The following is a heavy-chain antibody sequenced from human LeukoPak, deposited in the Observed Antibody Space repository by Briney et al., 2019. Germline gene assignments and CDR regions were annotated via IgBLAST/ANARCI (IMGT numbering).Heavy chain of an antibody. V-gene: IGHV3-21*01. CDR1: GFTFSSYS. CDR2: ISSSSSYI. D-gene: IGHD3-10*01. J-gene: IGHJ4*02. CDR3: ARGSAYYYGSGSYFNRPEAPFDY. Sequence: GGSLRLSCAASGFTFSSYSMNWVRQAPGKGLEWVSSISSSSSYIYYADSVKGRFTISRDNAKNSLYLQMNSLRAEDTAVYYCARGSAYYYGSGSYFNRPEAPFDYWGQGTLVTVSS.